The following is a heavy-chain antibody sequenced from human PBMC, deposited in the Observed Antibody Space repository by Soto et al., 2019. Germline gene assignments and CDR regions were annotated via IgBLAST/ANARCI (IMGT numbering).Heavy chain of an antibody. V-gene: IGHV5-51*01. CDR3: ARTGCSGGSCSYNWFDP. J-gene: IGHJ5*02. CDR2: IYPGDSDT. D-gene: IGHD2-15*01. CDR1: GYSFTSYW. Sequence: PGESLKISCKGSGYSFTSYWIGWVRQMPGKGLEWMGIIYPGDSDTRYSPSFQGQVTISADKSISTAYLQWSSLKASDTAMYYCARTGCSGGSCSYNWFDPWGQGTLVTVSS.